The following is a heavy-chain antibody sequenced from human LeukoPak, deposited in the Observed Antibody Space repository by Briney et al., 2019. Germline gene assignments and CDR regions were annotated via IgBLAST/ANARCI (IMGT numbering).Heavy chain of an antibody. CDR3: ARAPYDSIAPPRDY. J-gene: IGHJ4*02. V-gene: IGHV1-69*04. CDR1: GGTFSSYA. D-gene: IGHD3-22*01. CDR2: IIPIFGIA. Sequence: ASVKVSCKASGGTFSSYAISWVRQAPGQGLEWMGRIIPIFGIANYAQKFQGRVTITADKSTSTAYMELSSLRSEDTAVYYCARAPYDSIAPPRDYWGQGTLVTVSS.